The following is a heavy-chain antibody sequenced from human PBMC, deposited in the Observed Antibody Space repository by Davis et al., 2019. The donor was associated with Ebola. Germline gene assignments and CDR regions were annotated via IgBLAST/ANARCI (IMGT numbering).Heavy chain of an antibody. Sequence: PGGSLRLSCAASGFTFSRYWMHWVRQAPGKGLVWVSRINSDGSRTNYADSVKGRFTISRGNAKNTVYLQMNSLRAEDTAVYFCAGVDYGDSWRWFDPWGQGTLVTVSS. V-gene: IGHV3-74*01. J-gene: IGHJ5*02. D-gene: IGHD4-17*01. CDR3: AGVDYGDSWRWFDP. CDR1: GFTFSRYW. CDR2: INSDGSRT.